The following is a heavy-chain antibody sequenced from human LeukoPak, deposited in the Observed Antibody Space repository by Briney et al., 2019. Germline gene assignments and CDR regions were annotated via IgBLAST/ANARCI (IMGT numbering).Heavy chain of an antibody. CDR3: ARDAIRGLQGEAFDI. CDR2: IIPIFGTA. Sequence: SVKVSCKTSGGPISSYAISWVRQAPGQGLEWMGGIIPIFGTANYAQKFQGRVTITADESTSTAYMELSSLRSEDTAVYYCARDAIRGLQGEAFDIWGQGTMVTVSS. CDR1: GGPISSYA. V-gene: IGHV1-69*13. J-gene: IGHJ3*02. D-gene: IGHD5-24*01.